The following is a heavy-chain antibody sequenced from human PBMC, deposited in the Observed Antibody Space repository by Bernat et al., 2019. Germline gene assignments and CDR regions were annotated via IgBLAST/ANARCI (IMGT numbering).Heavy chain of an antibody. CDR2: ISGSGGST. CDR3: AKDENVYYYGSGRIMRYFQH. J-gene: IGHJ1*01. V-gene: IGHV3-23*04. Sequence: VQLVESGGGVVQPGRSLRLSCAASGFTFSSYAMSWVRQAPGKGLEWVSAISGSGGSTYYADSVKGRFTISRDNSKNTLYLQMNSLRAEDTAVYYCAKDENVYYYGSGRIMRYFQHWGQGTLVTVSS. CDR1: GFTFSSYA. D-gene: IGHD3-10*01.